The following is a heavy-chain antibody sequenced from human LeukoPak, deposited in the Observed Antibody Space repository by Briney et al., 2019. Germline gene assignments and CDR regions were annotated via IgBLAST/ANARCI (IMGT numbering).Heavy chain of an antibody. CDR2: MNPNSGNT. J-gene: IGHJ4*02. Sequence: ASVKVSCKASGYTFTSYDINWERQATGQGLEWMGWMNPNSGNTGYAQKFQGRVTMTRNTSISTAYMELSSLRSEDTAVYYCARSVAGYDQEFDYWGQGTLVTVSS. CDR1: GYTFTSYD. CDR3: ARSVAGYDQEFDY. D-gene: IGHD5-12*01. V-gene: IGHV1-8*01.